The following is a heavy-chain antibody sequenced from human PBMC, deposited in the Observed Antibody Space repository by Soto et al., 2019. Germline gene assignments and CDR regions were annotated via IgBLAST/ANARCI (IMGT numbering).Heavy chain of an antibody. J-gene: IGHJ6*03. CDR2: IKSKTDSGTT. CDR1: GFTFSTAS. Sequence: EVQLVESGGGLVKPGGSLRLSCAASGFTFSTASMSWVRQAPGKGLEWVGRIKSKTDSGTTDYAAPVKGRLTISRDDSKNTLYLQMNSLKTEDTAVDYCTTWKYCYYYYMDVWGKGTAVTVPS. V-gene: IGHV3-15*01. D-gene: IGHD1-1*01. CDR3: TTWKYCYYYYMDV.